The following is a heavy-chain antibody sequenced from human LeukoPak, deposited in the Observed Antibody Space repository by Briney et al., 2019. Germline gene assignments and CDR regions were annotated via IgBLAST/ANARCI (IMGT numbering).Heavy chain of an antibody. J-gene: IGHJ4*02. Sequence: GGSLRLSCAASEFSVGSNYMTWVRQAPGKGLEWVSSISSSSSYIYYADSVKGRFTISRDNAKNSLYLQMNSLRAEDTAVYYCAGRDSSSSDYWGQGTLVTVSS. V-gene: IGHV3-21*01. D-gene: IGHD6-6*01. CDR2: ISSSSSYI. CDR3: AGRDSSSSDY. CDR1: EFSVGSNY.